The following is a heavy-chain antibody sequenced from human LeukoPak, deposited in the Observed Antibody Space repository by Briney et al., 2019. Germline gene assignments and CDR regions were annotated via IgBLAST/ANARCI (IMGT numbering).Heavy chain of an antibody. CDR1: GGSFSGYY. Sequence: SETLSLTCAVYGGSFSGYYWSWIRQPPGKGLEWIGEINHSGSTNYNPSLKSRVTISVDTSKNQFSLKLSSVTAADTAVYYCARHDDFLPFDYWGQGTLVTVSS. CDR2: INHSGST. V-gene: IGHV4-34*01. D-gene: IGHD3-3*01. J-gene: IGHJ4*02. CDR3: ARHDDFLPFDY.